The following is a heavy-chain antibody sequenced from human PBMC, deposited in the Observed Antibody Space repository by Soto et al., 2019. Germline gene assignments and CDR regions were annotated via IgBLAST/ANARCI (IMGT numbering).Heavy chain of an antibody. Sequence: PGGSLRLSCAASGFTFSRYGMGWVRQAPGKGLEWVSGISDSGGSTYYADSVKGRFTISRDNSKNTLYLQMNSLRVEDTAVYYCAKHGPLGTIIVVITRFQYWGQGTLVTVSS. J-gene: IGHJ4*02. CDR3: AKHGPLGTIIVVITRFQY. D-gene: IGHD3-22*01. CDR2: ISDSGGST. CDR1: GFTFSRYG. V-gene: IGHV3-23*01.